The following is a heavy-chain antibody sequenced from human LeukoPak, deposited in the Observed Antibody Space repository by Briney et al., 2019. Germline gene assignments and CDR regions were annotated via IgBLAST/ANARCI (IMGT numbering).Heavy chain of an antibody. J-gene: IGHJ4*02. CDR2: IYSGDRT. CDR3: TRDLTGATWSENDY. Sequence: SGGSLRLSCEVSGFSVRGSYMSWVRQAPGKGLEWVSVIYSGDRTYYAESVKGRFSISRDTSKNTLYLQMNNLRADDTARYYCTRDLTGATWSENDYWGQGTLVAISS. V-gene: IGHV3-53*01. D-gene: IGHD2-8*02. CDR1: GFSVRGSY.